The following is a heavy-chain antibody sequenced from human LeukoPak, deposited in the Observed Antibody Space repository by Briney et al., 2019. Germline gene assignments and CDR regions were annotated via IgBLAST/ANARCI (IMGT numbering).Heavy chain of an antibody. D-gene: IGHD6-6*01. CDR3: ARDRLPVHYYYGMDV. Sequence: ASVTVSCKASGYTFTSYGISWVRQAPGQGLEWMGWISAYNGNTNYAQKLQGRVTMTTDTSTSTAYMELRSLRSDDTAVYYCARDRLPVHYYYGMDVWGQGTTVTVSS. CDR1: GYTFTSYG. J-gene: IGHJ6*02. CDR2: ISAYNGNT. V-gene: IGHV1-18*01.